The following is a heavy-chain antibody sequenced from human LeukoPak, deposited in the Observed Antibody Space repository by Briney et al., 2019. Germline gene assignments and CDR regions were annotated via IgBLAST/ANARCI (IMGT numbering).Heavy chain of an antibody. V-gene: IGHV3-23*01. Sequence: GGSLRLSCAASGFTFSSYAMSWVRQAPGKGLEWVSAISGSGGSTYYADSVKGRFTISRDNSQNTVFLQVNSLRAEDTAVYYCAKDQVDCSSASCYERGFGSWGQGTLVTVSS. CDR1: GFTFSSYA. D-gene: IGHD2-2*01. J-gene: IGHJ4*02. CDR2: ISGSGGST. CDR3: AKDQVDCSSASCYERGFGS.